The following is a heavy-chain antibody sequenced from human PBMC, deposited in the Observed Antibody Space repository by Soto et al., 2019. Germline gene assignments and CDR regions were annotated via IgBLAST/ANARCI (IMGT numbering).Heavy chain of an antibody. CDR2: IYYSGST. D-gene: IGHD5-12*01. V-gene: IGHV4-59*08. J-gene: IGHJ4*02. Sequence: SETLSLTCTVSGGSISSYYWSWIRQPPGKGLEWIGYIYYSGSTNYNPSLKSRVAISVDTSKNQFSLKLSSVTAADTAVYYCARRGGYGDFDYWGQGTLVTVSS. CDR1: GGSISSYY. CDR3: ARRGGYGDFDY.